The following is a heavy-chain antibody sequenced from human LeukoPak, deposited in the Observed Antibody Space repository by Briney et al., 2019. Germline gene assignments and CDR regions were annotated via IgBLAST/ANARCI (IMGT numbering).Heavy chain of an antibody. CDR1: GYTFTGYY. V-gene: IGHV1-18*04. CDR3: ARSPMAFRGVITDFDY. CDR2: ISAYNGNT. D-gene: IGHD3-10*01. Sequence: ASVKVSCKASGYTFTGYYIHWVRQAPGQGLEWMGWISAYNGNTNYAQKLQGRVTMTTATSPSTAYMALRSLRSDDTAVYSCARSPMAFRGVITDFDYWGQGTLVTVAS. J-gene: IGHJ4*02.